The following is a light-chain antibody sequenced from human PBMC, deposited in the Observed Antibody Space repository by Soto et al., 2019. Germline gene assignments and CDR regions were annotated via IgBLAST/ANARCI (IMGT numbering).Light chain of an antibody. J-gene: IGKJ4*01. CDR2: GAS. Sequence: EIVLTQSPGTLSLSPGERATLSCRASQSAFNNYIAWYQQRPGQAPRLLIYGASSRATGIPDRFRGSGSGTDFTLTVSRLEPEDFALYFCQQYFSSPLTFGGGTKVDIK. CDR3: QQYFSSPLT. CDR1: QSAFNNY. V-gene: IGKV3-20*01.